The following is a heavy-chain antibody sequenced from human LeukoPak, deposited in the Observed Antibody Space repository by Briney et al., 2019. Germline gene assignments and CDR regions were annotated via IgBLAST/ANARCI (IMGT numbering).Heavy chain of an antibody. CDR2: INPDSGGT. J-gene: IGHJ4*02. D-gene: IGHD4-17*01. V-gene: IGHV1-2*06. CDR1: GYTFTAYY. CDR3: ARISYYGDYFDY. Sequence: ASVKVSCKASGYTFTAYYMHRVRQAPGQGLEWMGRINPDSGGTNYAQKFQGRVTMTRDTSISTAYMELTSLKSDDTAVYYCARISYYGDYFDYWGQGTLVTVSS.